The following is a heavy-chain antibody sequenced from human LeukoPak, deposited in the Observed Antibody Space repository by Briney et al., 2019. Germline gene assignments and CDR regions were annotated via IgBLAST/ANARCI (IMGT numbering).Heavy chain of an antibody. Sequence: PGGSLRLSCAASGFTVSSNYMSWVRQAPGKGLEGVSVIYSGGSTYYADSVKGRFTISRDNSKNTLYLQMNSLRAEDTAVYYCAREEATVTTSANWGQGTLVTVSS. J-gene: IGHJ4*02. V-gene: IGHV3-66*01. D-gene: IGHD4-17*01. CDR2: IYSGGST. CDR1: GFTVSSNY. CDR3: AREEATVTTSAN.